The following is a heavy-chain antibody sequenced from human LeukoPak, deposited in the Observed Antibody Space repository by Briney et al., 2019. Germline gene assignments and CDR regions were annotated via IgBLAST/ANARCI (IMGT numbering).Heavy chain of an antibody. D-gene: IGHD4-23*01. CDR3: YGGGTLDY. J-gene: IGHJ4*02. V-gene: IGHV3-15*01. Sequence: GGSLRLSCAASGFTFSNAWMNWVRQAPGKGLEWVGLIKSRSDGGTTDYAAPVKGRFTISRDDSKNTLYLQMNSLKTEDTAVYYCYGGGTLDYWGQGTLVTVSS. CDR2: IKSRSDGGTT. CDR1: GFTFSNAW.